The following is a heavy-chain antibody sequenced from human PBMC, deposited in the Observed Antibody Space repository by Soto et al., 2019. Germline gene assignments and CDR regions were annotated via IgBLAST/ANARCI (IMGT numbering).Heavy chain of an antibody. J-gene: IGHJ4*02. CDR2: IYWDDDK. V-gene: IGHV2-5*02. CDR3: AYRRSRSDLDY. D-gene: IGHD6-6*01. Sequence: QITLKESGPTLVKPTQTLTLTCTFSGFSLSTSGVGVGWIRQPPGKALEWLALIYWDDDKRYRPSLKSRLTIPKDTSKNQAVLTLTNMDPEDTATYYCAYRRSRSDLDYWGQGTLVTVSS. CDR1: GFSLSTSGVG.